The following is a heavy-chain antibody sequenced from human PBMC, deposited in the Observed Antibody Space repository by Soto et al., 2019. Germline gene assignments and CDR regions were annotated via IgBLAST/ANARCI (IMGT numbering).Heavy chain of an antibody. CDR2: IYWDDDK. CDR3: AHSIAAAGTHPPFDY. Sequence: SGPTLVKPTQTLTLTCTFSGFSLSTSGVGVGWIRQPPGKALEWLALIYWDDDKRYSPSPKSRLTITKETSKNQVVLTMTNMDPVDTATYYCAHSIAAAGTHPPFDYWGQGTLVTVSS. V-gene: IGHV2-5*02. J-gene: IGHJ4*02. D-gene: IGHD6-13*01. CDR1: GFSLSTSGVG.